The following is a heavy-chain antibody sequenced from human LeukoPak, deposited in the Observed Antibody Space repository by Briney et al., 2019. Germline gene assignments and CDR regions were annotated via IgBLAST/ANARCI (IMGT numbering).Heavy chain of an antibody. CDR2: INPSGGIT. CDR1: GYSFTTYY. J-gene: IGHJ4*02. CDR3: ARGYYYDSSAGPSEY. D-gene: IGHD3-22*01. V-gene: IGHV1-46*01. Sequence: ASVKVSCKASGYSFTTYYMHWVRQAPGQGLEWMGIINPSGGITGYAQKFQGRVTMARDTSTSTVYMELSSLRSEGTAVYYCARGYYYDSSAGPSEYWGQGTLVTVSS.